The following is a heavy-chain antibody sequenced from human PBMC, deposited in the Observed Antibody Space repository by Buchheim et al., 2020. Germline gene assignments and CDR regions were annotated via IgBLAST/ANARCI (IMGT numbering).Heavy chain of an antibody. Sequence: EVVLLVSGGGLVQPGGSIRLSCSASGFTFSNYAMNWVRQAPGKRLEWVSSIGGSDGKTYYADSVKGRFTISRDNSKNTLYLQMNSLRAEDTAVYYCAKNSYGLKTPAFDIWGQGT. J-gene: IGHJ3*02. CDR2: IGGSDGKT. V-gene: IGHV3-23*01. D-gene: IGHD5-18*01. CDR1: GFTFSNYA. CDR3: AKNSYGLKTPAFDI.